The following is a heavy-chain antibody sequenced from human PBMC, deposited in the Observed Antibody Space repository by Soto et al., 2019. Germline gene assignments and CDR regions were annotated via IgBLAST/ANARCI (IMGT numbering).Heavy chain of an antibody. J-gene: IGHJ4*02. CDR1: GFTFSSYA. D-gene: IGHD3-3*01. CDR2: ISGSGGST. V-gene: IGHV3-23*01. CDR3: AKDHITIFGVVTDYYFDY. Sequence: GGSLRLSCAASGFTFSSYAMSWVRQAPGKGLEWVSAISGSGGSTYYADSVKGRFTISRDNSKNTLYLQMNSLRAEDTAVYYCAKDHITIFGVVTDYYFDYWGQGTLVTVSS.